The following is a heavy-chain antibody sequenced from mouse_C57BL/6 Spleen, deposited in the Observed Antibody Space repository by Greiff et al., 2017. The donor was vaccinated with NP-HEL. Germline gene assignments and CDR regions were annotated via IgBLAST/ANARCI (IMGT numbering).Heavy chain of an antibody. CDR1: GYTFTDYY. CDR3: ARRGAMRDAMDY. Sequence: EVQLQQSGPELVKPGASVKISCKASGYTFTDYYMNWVKQSHGKSLEWIGDINPNNGGTSYNQKFKGKATLTVDKSSSTAYMELRSLTSEDSAVYYCARRGAMRDAMDYWGQGTSVTVSS. J-gene: IGHJ4*01. CDR2: INPNNGGT. V-gene: IGHV1-26*01. D-gene: IGHD2-3*01.